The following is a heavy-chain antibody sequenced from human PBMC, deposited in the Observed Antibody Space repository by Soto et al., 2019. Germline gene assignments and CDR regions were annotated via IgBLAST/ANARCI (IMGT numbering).Heavy chain of an antibody. D-gene: IGHD3-9*01. Sequence: QVQLVQSGAEVKKPGSSVKVSCKASGGTFSSYAISWVRQAPGQGLEWMGGIIPIFGTANYAQKFQGRVTITADESTGTAYMELSSLRSEDTAVYYCARGSSLEPRYDILTGYSEASYYYYGMDVWGQGTTVTVSS. CDR3: ARGSSLEPRYDILTGYSEASYYYYGMDV. J-gene: IGHJ6*02. V-gene: IGHV1-69*01. CDR1: GGTFSSYA. CDR2: IIPIFGTA.